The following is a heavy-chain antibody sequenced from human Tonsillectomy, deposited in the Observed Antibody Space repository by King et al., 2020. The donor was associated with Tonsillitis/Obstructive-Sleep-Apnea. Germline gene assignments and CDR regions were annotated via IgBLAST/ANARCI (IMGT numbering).Heavy chain of an antibody. CDR3: ARPTEDHYYDIRDFYPNCFDP. CDR1: GFTFSTYA. Sequence: VQLVESGGAVVQPGRSLRVSCAASGFTFSTYAMHWVRQAPGKGLEWVAVISYDGSNKYYADSVKGRFTISRDNSKNTLYLRMNSLRAEDTAAYYCARPTEDHYYDIRDFYPNCFDPWGQGTLVSVSS. CDR2: ISYDGSNK. J-gene: IGHJ5*02. V-gene: IGHV3-30*04. D-gene: IGHD3-22*01.